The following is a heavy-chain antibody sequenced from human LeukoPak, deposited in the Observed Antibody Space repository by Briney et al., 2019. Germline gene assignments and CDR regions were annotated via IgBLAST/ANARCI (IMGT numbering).Heavy chain of an antibody. CDR1: GDIVSSNSAA. J-gene: IGHJ6*02. CDR3: ATGIAAAGPSRYYYYYGMDV. D-gene: IGHD6-13*01. Sequence: SQTLSLTCALCGDIVSSNSAAWHWIRQSPSRGLEWLARTYYRANLYNDYAVSVKSRITINPDTSKNQFSLQLNSVTPEDTAVYYCATGIAAAGPSRYYYYYGMDVWGQGTTVTVSS. CDR2: TYYRANLYN. V-gene: IGHV6-1*01.